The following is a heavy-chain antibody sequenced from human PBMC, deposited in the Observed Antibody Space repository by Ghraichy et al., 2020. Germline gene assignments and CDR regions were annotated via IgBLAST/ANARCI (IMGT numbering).Heavy chain of an antibody. V-gene: IGHV4-38-2*02. J-gene: IGHJ4*02. CDR1: GYSISSGYY. Sequence: SETLSLTCAVSGYSISSGYYWGWIRQPPGKGLEWIGSIYHSGSTYYNPSLKSRVTISVDTSKNQFSLKLSSVTAADTAVYYCARDFSGSYGYWGQGTLVTASS. CDR2: IYHSGST. CDR3: ARDFSGSYGY. D-gene: IGHD1-26*01.